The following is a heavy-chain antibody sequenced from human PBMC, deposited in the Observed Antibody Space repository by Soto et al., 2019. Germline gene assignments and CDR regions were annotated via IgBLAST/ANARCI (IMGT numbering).Heavy chain of an antibody. J-gene: IGHJ5*02. CDR1: GGTFSSYA. CDR2: ISAYNGNT. V-gene: IGHV1-18*01. CDR3: ARVPPLGYCSGGSCYFRFDP. D-gene: IGHD2-15*01. Sequence: ASVKVSCKASGGTFSSYAISWVRQAPGQGLEWMGWISAYNGNTNYAQKLQGRVTMTTDTSTSTAYMELRSLRSDDTAVYYCARVPPLGYCSGGSCYFRFDPWGQGTLVTVSS.